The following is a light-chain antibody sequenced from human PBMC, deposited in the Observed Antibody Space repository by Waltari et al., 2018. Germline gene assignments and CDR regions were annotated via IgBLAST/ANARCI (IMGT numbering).Light chain of an antibody. Sequence: DIVMTQSPLSLHVTPGETASISCRSSQTLLHSNGYNYLDWLLQKPGQSPQLLIYLGSNRASGVPDRFSGSGSGTNFTLKISRVEAEDIGVYYCMQPLQTPITFGQGTRLEIK. CDR3: MQPLQTPIT. CDR2: LGS. J-gene: IGKJ5*01. V-gene: IGKV2-28*01. CDR1: QTLLHSNGYNY.